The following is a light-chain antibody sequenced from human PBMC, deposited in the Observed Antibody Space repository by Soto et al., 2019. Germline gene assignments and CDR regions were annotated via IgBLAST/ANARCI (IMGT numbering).Light chain of an antibody. Sequence: AIRMTQSPSSLSASVGDRVTITCRASQHIRNDLGWYQQKPGRAPKLLIYSSSTLQSGVPSRCNGSGSGTDFTLSISSLQPEDFATYYCRQDYAFPWTFDQGTNVEVK. J-gene: IGKJ1*01. CDR3: RQDYAFPWT. CDR1: QHIRND. CDR2: SSS. V-gene: IGKV1-6*01.